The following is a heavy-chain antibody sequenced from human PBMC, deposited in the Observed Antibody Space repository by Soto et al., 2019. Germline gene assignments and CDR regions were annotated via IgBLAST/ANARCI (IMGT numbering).Heavy chain of an antibody. V-gene: IGHV4-39*01. J-gene: IGHJ2*01. D-gene: IGHD2-15*01. CDR1: GGSISSSSYY. CDR3: ARLGYCSGGSCYSGYWYFDL. CDR2: IYYSGST. Sequence: QLQLQESGPGLVKPSETLSLTCTVSGGSISSSSYYWGWIRQPPGKGLEWIGSIYYSGSTCYNPSLKSRVTISVDTSKTQFSLKLSSVTAADTAVYYCARLGYCSGGSCYSGYWYFDLWGRGTLVTVSS.